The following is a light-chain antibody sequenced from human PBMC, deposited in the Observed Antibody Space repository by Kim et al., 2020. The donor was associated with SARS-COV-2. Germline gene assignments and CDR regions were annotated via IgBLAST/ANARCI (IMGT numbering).Light chain of an antibody. Sequence: GTVTRPGVSSTGAVTSGHYPYWFQQKPGQAPRTLIYDTSNKHSWTPARFLGSLLGGKAALTLSGAQPEDEAEYYCLLCHNGVRNWVFGGGTQLTVL. CDR1: TGAVTSGHY. J-gene: IGLJ3*02. CDR3: LLCHNGVRNWV. V-gene: IGLV7-46*01. CDR2: DTS.